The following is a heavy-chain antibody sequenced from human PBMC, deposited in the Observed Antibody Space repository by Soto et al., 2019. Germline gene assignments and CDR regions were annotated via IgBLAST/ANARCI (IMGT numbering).Heavy chain of an antibody. D-gene: IGHD6-19*01. CDR1: GFTFSSYA. V-gene: IGHV3-23*01. CDR3: AKDFLQPRDTSSVAGDYYFDY. CDR2: ISGSGGRT. Sequence: GGSLRLSCAASGFTFSSYAMSWVRQAPGKGLEWVSAISGSGGRTYYEDSVKGRFTITRDNSKNTLYLQMNSLRAEDTAVYYCAKDFLQPRDTSSVAGDYYFDYWGQGTLVTVSS. J-gene: IGHJ4*02.